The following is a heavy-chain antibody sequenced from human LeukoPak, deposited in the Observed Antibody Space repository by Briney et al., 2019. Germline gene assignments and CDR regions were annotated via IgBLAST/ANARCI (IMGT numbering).Heavy chain of an antibody. CDR2: INAGNGDT. CDR3: ARGEYCSSIDCYPGGFHYTWIDP. CDR1: GYVFTSYA. V-gene: IGHV1-3*01. D-gene: IGHD2-2*01. Sequence: GASVKVSCKASGYVFTSYALHWVRQAPGQRLEWMGWINAGNGDTKYSQKFQGRVTITRDTSASTAYMELSSLRSEDSAVYYCARGEYCSSIDCYPGGFHYTWIDPWGQGTLVTVSS. J-gene: IGHJ5*02.